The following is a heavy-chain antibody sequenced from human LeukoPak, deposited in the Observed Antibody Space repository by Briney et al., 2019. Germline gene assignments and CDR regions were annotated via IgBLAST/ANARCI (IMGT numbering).Heavy chain of an antibody. V-gene: IGHV4-34*01. D-gene: IGHD6-19*01. CDR2: INHSGST. J-gene: IGHJ3*02. Sequence: SETLSLTCAVYGGSFSGYHWSWIRQPPGKGLEWIGEINHSGSTNYNPSLKSRVTISVDTSKNQFSLKLSSVTAADTAVYYCARQYSSGWLVFAFDIWGQGTMVTVSS. CDR1: GGSFSGYH. CDR3: ARQYSSGWLVFAFDI.